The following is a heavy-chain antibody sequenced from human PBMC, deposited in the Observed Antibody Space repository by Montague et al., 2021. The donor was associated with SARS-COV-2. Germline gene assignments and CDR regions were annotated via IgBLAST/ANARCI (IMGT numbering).Heavy chain of an antibody. Sequence: SETLSLTCAVYGGSFGGDHWSWIRQPPGKGLEWIGDINQSGSTNYNPSLKSRVTISVDTSRNQFSLKLTSVTAADTAVYFCARGHLSVTMIVVVFTSAYYYFDFWGQGTLVTVSS. CDR2: INQSGST. CDR3: ARGHLSVTMIVVVFTSAYYYFDF. V-gene: IGHV4-34*01. J-gene: IGHJ4*02. D-gene: IGHD3-22*01. CDR1: GGSFGGDH.